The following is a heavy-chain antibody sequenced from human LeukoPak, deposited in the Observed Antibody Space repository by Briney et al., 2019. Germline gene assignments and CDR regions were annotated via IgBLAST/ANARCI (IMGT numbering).Heavy chain of an antibody. V-gene: IGHV4-34*01. Sequence: SETLSLTCAVYGGSFSGYYWSWIRQPPGKGLEWIGEINHSGSTNYNPSLKSRVTISVDTSKNQFSLKLSPVTAADTAVYYCATLTRGYYYGSGSYNYWGQGTLVTVSS. CDR1: GGSFSGYY. CDR2: INHSGST. J-gene: IGHJ4*02. D-gene: IGHD3-10*01. CDR3: ATLTRGYYYGSGSYNY.